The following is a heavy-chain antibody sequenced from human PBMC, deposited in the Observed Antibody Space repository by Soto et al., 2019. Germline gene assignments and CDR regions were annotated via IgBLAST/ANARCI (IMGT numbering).Heavy chain of an antibody. V-gene: IGHV5-10-1*01. D-gene: IGHD6-6*01. Sequence: RGESLKISCKGPGYSFTSYWISWVRQMPGKGLEWMGRIDPSDSYTNYSPSFQGHVTISADKSISTAYLQWSSLKASDTAMYYCARQNSSSFYYYYYGMDVWGQGTTVTVSS. CDR3: ARQNSSSFYYYYYGMDV. J-gene: IGHJ6*02. CDR2: IDPSDSYT. CDR1: GYSFTSYW.